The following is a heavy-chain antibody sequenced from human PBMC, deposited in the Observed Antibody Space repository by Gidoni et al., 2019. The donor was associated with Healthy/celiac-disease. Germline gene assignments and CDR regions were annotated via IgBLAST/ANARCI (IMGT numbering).Heavy chain of an antibody. CDR2: ISSSSSTI. Sequence: APGKGLEWVSYISSSSSTIYYADSVKGRFTISRDNAKNSLYLQMNSLRAEDTAVYYCARDLSYSSSWPLDYWGQGTLVTVSS. CDR3: ARDLSYSSSWPLDY. V-gene: IGHV3-48*01. D-gene: IGHD6-13*01. J-gene: IGHJ4*02.